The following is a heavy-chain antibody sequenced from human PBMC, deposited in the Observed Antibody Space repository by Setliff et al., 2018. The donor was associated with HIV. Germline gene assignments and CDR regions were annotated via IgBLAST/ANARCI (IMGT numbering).Heavy chain of an antibody. V-gene: IGHV4-38-2*01. CDR2: IYYTGIP. CDR3: ARVSRLHPFDP. CDR1: GYSISNGYY. J-gene: IGHJ5*02. Sequence: SETLSLTCALSGYSISNGYYWGWIRQPSGKGLEWVGLIYYTGIPTYNPSLSSRVTISVDTSKNQFSLKLTSVTAADTAFYYCARVSRLHPFDPWGQGVLVTVSS. D-gene: IGHD2-15*01.